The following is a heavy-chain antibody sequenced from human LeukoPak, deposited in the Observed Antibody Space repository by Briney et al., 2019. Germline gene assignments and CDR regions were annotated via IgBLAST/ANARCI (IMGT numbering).Heavy chain of an antibody. V-gene: IGHV1-8*01. CDR3: ARGPMVRGPSQKGYCFDY. CDR2: MNANSGNT. Sequence: ASVEVSCKASGYTFTSYDINWVRQATGQGLEWMGWMNANSGNTGYAQKFQGRVTMTRNTSISTAYMELSSLRSGDTAVYYCARGPMVRGPSQKGYCFDYWGQGTLVTVSS. D-gene: IGHD3-10*01. CDR1: GYTFTSYD. J-gene: IGHJ4*02.